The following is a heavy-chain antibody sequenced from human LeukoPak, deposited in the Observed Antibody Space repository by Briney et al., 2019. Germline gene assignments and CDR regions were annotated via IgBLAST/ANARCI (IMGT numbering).Heavy chain of an antibody. D-gene: IGHD2-2*01. CDR3: ARLYCSSISCYSAAFDI. J-gene: IGHJ3*02. V-gene: IGHV4-59*08. CDR1: GDSISGYY. CDR2: IYDSGST. Sequence: SETLSLTCTVSGDSISGYYWSWIRQPPGKGLEWIGYIYDSGSTNYNPSLKSRVTISVDTSKNQFSLKLSSVTAADTASYYCARLYCSSISCYSAAFDIWGQGTMVTVSS.